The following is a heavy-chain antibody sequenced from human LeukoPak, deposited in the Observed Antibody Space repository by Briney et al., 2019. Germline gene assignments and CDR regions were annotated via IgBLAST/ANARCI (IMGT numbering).Heavy chain of an antibody. CDR2: ISAYNGNT. CDR3: ARDRSSIVATMREDRWYNWFDP. J-gene: IGHJ5*02. V-gene: IGHV1-18*04. D-gene: IGHD5-12*01. Sequence: GASVKVSCKASGYTFTSYGISWVRQAPGQGLEWMGWISAYNGNTNYAQRLQGRVTMTTDTSTSTAYMELRSLRSDDTAVYYCARDRSSIVATMREDRWYNWFDPWGQGTLVTVSS. CDR1: GYTFTSYG.